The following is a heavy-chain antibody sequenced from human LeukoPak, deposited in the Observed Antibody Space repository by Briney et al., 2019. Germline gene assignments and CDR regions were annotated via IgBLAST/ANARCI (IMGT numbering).Heavy chain of an antibody. CDR1: EFTFSDYT. D-gene: IGHD2-2*02. Sequence: GGSLRLSCVASEFTFSDYTMNWVRQPPGKGLEWVSSISTSGTYTYYADSLKGRFTISRDNAKDSLFLQMTSLRPEDTALYYCARDSGAHIYTRRGGFDSWGQGTLVTVSS. J-gene: IGHJ5*01. CDR2: ISTSGTYT. CDR3: ARDSGAHIYTRRGGFDS. V-gene: IGHV3-21*01.